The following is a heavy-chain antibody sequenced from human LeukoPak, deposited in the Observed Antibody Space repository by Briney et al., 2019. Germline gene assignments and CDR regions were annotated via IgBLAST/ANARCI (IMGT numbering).Heavy chain of an antibody. CDR2: TYYRSKWSN. V-gene: IGHV6-1*01. CDR3: ARDPDSANEWGPFDP. CDR1: GDSVSSNSAS. Sequence: SQTLSLTCAVSGDSVSSNSASWNWIRQSPSGGLEWLGRTYYRSKWSNNYASSVKSRITINPDTSKNEFSLQLHSVTPEDTAVYYCARDPDSANEWGPFDPWGQGTLVTVSS. J-gene: IGHJ5*02. D-gene: IGHD1-1*01.